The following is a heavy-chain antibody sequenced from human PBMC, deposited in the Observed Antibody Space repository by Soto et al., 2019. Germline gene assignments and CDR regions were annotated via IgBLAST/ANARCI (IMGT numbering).Heavy chain of an antibody. CDR3: AKADTGWFAP. CDR1: GFTSGQFV. V-gene: IGHV3-23*01. CDR2: ITGSSGST. J-gene: IGHJ5*02. Sequence: EEQLLESGGDLVQPGGSLRLSCAASGFTSGQFVMTWVRQAPGKGLEWVSTITGSSGSTTYTESVKGRFTISRDNSKNSLYLQMNNLRADDTAIYYCAKADTGWFAPWGRGTLVTVSS. D-gene: IGHD3-10*01.